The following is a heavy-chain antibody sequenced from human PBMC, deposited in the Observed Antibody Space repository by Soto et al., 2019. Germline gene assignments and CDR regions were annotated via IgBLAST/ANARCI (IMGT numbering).Heavy chain of an antibody. CDR2: MNPNSGNT. CDR1: GYTFTSYD. D-gene: IGHD3-9*01. V-gene: IGHV1-8*01. Sequence: GASVKVSCKASGYTFTSYDINWVRQATGQGLEWMGWMNPNSGNTGYAQKFQGRVTMTRNTSISTAYMELSSLRSEDTAVYYCARGQRNDILTGYYFPIAGTTSDFDYWGQGTLVTVSS. CDR3: ARGQRNDILTGYYFPIAGTTSDFDY. J-gene: IGHJ4*02.